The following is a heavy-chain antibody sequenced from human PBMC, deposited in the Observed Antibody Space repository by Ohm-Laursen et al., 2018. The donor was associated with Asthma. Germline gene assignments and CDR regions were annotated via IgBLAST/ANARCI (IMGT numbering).Heavy chain of an antibody. V-gene: IGHV3-23*01. J-gene: IGHJ3*02. D-gene: IGHD6-13*01. CDR1: GFTFSSYA. CDR3: ARDPSSSWYGGGAFDI. CDR2: ISGSGGST. Sequence: SLRLSCAASGFTFSSYAMSWVRQAPGKGLEWVSAISGSGGSTYYADSVKGRFTISRDNSKNTLYLQMNSLRAEDTAVYYCARDPSSSWYGGGAFDIWGQGTMVTVSS.